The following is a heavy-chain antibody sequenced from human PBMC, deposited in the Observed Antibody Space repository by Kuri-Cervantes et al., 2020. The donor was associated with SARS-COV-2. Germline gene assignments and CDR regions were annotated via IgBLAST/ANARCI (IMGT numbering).Heavy chain of an antibody. J-gene: IGHJ3*02. V-gene: IGHV1-8*02. CDR1: GYTFTSYY. D-gene: IGHD1-1*01. Sequence: ASVKVSCKASGYTFTSYYMHWVRQAAGQGLEWMGWLNPDTGNTGNAKEFQGRVTMTTDTSINTAYMEVSSLSFEDTAIYYCARDSGDWNPDGLDIWGQGTMVTVSS. CDR2: LNPDTGNT. CDR3: ARDSGDWNPDGLDI.